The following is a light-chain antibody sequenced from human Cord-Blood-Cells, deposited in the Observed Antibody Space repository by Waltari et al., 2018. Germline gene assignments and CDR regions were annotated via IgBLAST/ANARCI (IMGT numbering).Light chain of an antibody. Sequence: QSALTQPASVSGSPGQSITISCTGTSSDVGGYNYVSWYQQHPSKAPKLMIYDVSNRPAGVSKRFSGSKSGNTASLTISGRQAEDEDDYYCSSYTSSSTNYVFGTGTKVTGL. CDR1: SSDVGGYNY. CDR2: DVS. CDR3: SSYTSSSTNYV. V-gene: IGLV2-14*01. J-gene: IGLJ1*01.